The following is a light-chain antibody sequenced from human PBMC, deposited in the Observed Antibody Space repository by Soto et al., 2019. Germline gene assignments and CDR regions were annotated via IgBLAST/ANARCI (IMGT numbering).Light chain of an antibody. J-gene: IGKJ1*01. CDR3: QQRSNWPPSWT. Sequence: EIVMTQSPATLSVSPWERATLSCRASQSVISTYLAWYQQKPGQAPRLLIYDASNRATGIPARFSGSGSGTDFTLTISSLEPEDFAVYYCQQRSNWPPSWTFGQGTKVDIK. CDR2: DAS. V-gene: IGKV3-11*01. CDR1: QSVISTY.